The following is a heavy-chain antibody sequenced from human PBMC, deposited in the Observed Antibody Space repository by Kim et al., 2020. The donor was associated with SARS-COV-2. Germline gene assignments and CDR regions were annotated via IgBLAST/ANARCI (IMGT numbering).Heavy chain of an antibody. Sequence: GGSLRLSCAASGFTFSSYAMSWVRQAPGKGLEWVSSISGSGGGTDYPDSVKGRFTISRDNSKNTLFLQMNSLRAEDTAVYYCAKVGMATNHVLDYWGQGTLVTVSS. V-gene: IGHV3-23*01. CDR3: AKVGMATNHVLDY. CDR2: ISGSGGGT. D-gene: IGHD5-12*01. CDR1: GFTFSSYA. J-gene: IGHJ4*02.